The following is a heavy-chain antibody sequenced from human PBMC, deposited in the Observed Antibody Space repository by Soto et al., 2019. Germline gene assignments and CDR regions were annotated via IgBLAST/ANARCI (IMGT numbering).Heavy chain of an antibody. J-gene: IGHJ4*02. CDR1: GYTFTIYA. CDR3: ARDTSYDSSARDDY. Sequence: GASVKVSCKASGYTFTIYAMHCVRQAPVQRLDWMGWINAGNGNTKYSQKFQGRVTITRDTSASTAYMELSSLRSEDTAVYYCARDTSYDSSARDDYWGQGTLVTVSS. V-gene: IGHV1-3*01. D-gene: IGHD3-22*01. CDR2: INAGNGNT.